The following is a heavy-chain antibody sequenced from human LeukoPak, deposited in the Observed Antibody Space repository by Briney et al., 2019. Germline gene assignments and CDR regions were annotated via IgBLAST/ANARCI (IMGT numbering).Heavy chain of an antibody. CDR3: ARDWPGGDSVIFDY. J-gene: IGHJ4*02. CDR1: GFTFSSYA. CDR2: ISYDGSNK. V-gene: IGHV3-30*04. Sequence: GGSLRLSWAASGFTFSSYAMHWVRQAPGKGLEWVAVISYDGSNKYYADSVKGRLTISRDNSKNTLYLQMNSLRAEDTAVYYCARDWPGGDSVIFDYWGQGTLVTVSS. D-gene: IGHD5/OR15-5a*01.